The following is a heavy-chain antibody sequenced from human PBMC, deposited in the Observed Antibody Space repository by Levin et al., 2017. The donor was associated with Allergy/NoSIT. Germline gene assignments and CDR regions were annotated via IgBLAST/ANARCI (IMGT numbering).Heavy chain of an antibody. CDR2: IYPGDSDT. CDR3: ARKGYVSSTTCWYGMDV. V-gene: IGHV5-51*01. CDR1: GYSFTNYW. Sequence: PGGSLRLSCKGSGYSFTNYWIAWVRQMPGKGLEWMGIIYPGDSDTRYSPSFQGQVTISADKSSSTAYLQWSSLKASDTAMYYCARKGYVSSTTCWYGMDVWGQGTTVTVSS. D-gene: IGHD2-2*01. J-gene: IGHJ6*02.